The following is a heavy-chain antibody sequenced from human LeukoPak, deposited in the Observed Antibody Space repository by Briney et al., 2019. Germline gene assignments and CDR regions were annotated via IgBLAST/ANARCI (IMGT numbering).Heavy chain of an antibody. CDR3: AKEQNIVVVVAATRGFDY. CDR2: ISYDGSNK. J-gene: IGHJ4*02. D-gene: IGHD2-15*01. Sequence: GGSLRLSCAASGFTFSSYGMHWVRQAPSKGLEWVAVISYDGSNKYYADSVKGRFTISRDNSKNTLYLQMNSLRAEDTAVYYCAKEQNIVVVVAATRGFDYWGQGTLVTVSS. V-gene: IGHV3-30*18. CDR1: GFTFSSYG.